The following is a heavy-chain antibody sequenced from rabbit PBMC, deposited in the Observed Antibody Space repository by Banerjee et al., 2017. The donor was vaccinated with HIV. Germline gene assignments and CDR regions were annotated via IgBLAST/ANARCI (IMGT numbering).Heavy chain of an antibody. J-gene: IGHJ3*01. CDR3: ARAGYTYGYAGYFGDTSAFTRLDL. V-gene: IGHV1S7*01. D-gene: IGHD6-1*01. CDR2: IYAGKGST. CDR1: GFDFSSYY. Sequence: QLKETGGGLVQPGGSLTLSCKASGFDFSSYYMSWVRQAPGKGLEWIGIIYAGKGSTDYASWVNGRFTISSDNAQNTVDLQMNSLTAADTATYFCARAGYTYGYAGYFGDTSAFTRLDLWGPGTLVTVS.